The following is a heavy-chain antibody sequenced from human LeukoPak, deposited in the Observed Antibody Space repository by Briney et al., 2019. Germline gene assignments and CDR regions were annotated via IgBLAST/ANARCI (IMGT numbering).Heavy chain of an antibody. V-gene: IGHV3-23*01. CDR1: GFTFSSYA. CDR2: ISGSGGST. D-gene: IGHD3-9*01. Sequence: PGGSLRLSCAASGFTFSSYAMSWVRQAPGKGLEWVSAISGSGGSTYYADSVKGRFTISRDNSKNTLYLQMNSLRAEDTAVYYCAKGQLLRYSEVGAGWFDPWGQGTLVTVSS. CDR3: AKGQLLRYSEVGAGWFDP. J-gene: IGHJ5*02.